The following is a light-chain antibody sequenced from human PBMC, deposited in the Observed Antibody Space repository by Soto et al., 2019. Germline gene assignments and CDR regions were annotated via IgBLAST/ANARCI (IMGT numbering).Light chain of an antibody. CDR3: QQVHSFPYT. CDR1: HDINRW. J-gene: IGKJ2*01. V-gene: IGKV1-12*01. Sequence: DIQMTQSPSSVSASVGDRVTVTCRASHDINRWLAWFQQKPGKAPKLLIYGASTLQTGVASRFSGSGSETDFTLTISSLQPEDFATYFCQQVHSFPYTFGQGTKLEIK. CDR2: GAS.